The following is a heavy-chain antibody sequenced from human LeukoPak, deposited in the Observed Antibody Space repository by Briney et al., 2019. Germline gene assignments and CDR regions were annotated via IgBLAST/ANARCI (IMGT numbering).Heavy chain of an antibody. CDR1: GYTFTGYY. CDR3: ARYYDFWSGQTRNWFDP. D-gene: IGHD3-3*01. Sequence: SVKVSCKASGYTFTGYYMHWVRQAPGQGLEWMGGIIPIFGTANYAQKFQGRVTITADESTSTAYMELSSLRSEDTAVYYCARYYDFWSGQTRNWFDPWGQGTLVTVSS. J-gene: IGHJ5*02. CDR2: IIPIFGTA. V-gene: IGHV1-69*13.